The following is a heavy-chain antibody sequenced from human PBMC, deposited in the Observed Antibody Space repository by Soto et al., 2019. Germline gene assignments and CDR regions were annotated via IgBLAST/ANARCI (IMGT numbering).Heavy chain of an antibody. Sequence: GGSLRLSCAASGFTFSSYGMHWVRQAPGKGLEWVAVISYDGSNKYYADSVKGRFTISRDNAKNTLYLQMNSLRVEDTAVYYCASDLSGRADVWGQGTTVTVSS. CDR3: ASDLSGRADV. J-gene: IGHJ6*02. CDR2: ISYDGSNK. CDR1: GFTFSSYG. V-gene: IGHV3-30*03. D-gene: IGHD3-10*01.